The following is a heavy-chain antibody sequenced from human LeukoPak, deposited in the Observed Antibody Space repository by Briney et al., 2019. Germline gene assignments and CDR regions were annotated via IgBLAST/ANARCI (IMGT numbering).Heavy chain of an antibody. D-gene: IGHD3-10*01. CDR3: ARAMVRGEEAFDI. J-gene: IGHJ3*02. V-gene: IGHV3-23*01. Sequence: GGSLRLSCAVSGFTFSSYAMSWVRQAPGKGLEWVSGISGGGGSIHYADSVKGRFTISRDNSMNTLYLQMNSLRGEDTAVYYCARAMVRGEEAFDIWGQGTMVTVSS. CDR2: ISGGGGSI. CDR1: GFTFSSYA.